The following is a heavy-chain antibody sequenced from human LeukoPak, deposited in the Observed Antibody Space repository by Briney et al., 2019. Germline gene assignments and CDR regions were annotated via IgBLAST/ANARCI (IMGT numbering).Heavy chain of an antibody. Sequence: SETLSLTCAVYGGSFSGYYWCWIRQPPGKGLEWIGEINHSGSTNYNPSLKSRVTISVDTSKNQFSLKLSSVTAADTAVYYCARGRSGSYGGVVWFDPWGQGTLVTVSS. CDR2: INHSGST. D-gene: IGHD1-26*01. CDR1: GGSFSGYY. J-gene: IGHJ5*02. V-gene: IGHV4-34*01. CDR3: ARGRSGSYGGVVWFDP.